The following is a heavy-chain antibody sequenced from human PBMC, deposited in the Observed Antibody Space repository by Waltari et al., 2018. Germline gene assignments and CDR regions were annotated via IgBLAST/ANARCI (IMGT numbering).Heavy chain of an antibody. CDR1: GGSFSGYY. Sequence: QVQLQQWGAGLLKPSETLSLTCAVYGGSFSGYYWSWIRQPPGQGLEWIGEINHSGSTNYNPSLKSRVTISVDTSKNQFSLKLSSVTAADTAVYYCARGRGADDFWSGYYYYYMDVWGKGTTVTVSS. V-gene: IGHV4-34*01. D-gene: IGHD3-3*01. CDR3: ARGRGADDFWSGYYYYYMDV. CDR2: INHSGST. J-gene: IGHJ6*03.